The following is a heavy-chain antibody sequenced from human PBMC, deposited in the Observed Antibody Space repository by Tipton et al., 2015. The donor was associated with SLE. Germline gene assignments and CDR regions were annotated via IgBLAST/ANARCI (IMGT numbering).Heavy chain of an antibody. V-gene: IGHV4-4*02. J-gene: IGHJ6*02. CDR3: ARNYDLWSGKVGYYGMDV. CDR2: ISHSGSS. CDR1: GGSISSSDW. Sequence: TLSLTCAVSGGSISSSDWWSWVRQFPGKGLEWIGEISHSGSSSYNPSLQSQVTISVDKSKNQFSLRLSSVTAADTAVYYCARNYDLWSGKVGYYGMDVWGQGTTVTVSS. D-gene: IGHD3-3*01.